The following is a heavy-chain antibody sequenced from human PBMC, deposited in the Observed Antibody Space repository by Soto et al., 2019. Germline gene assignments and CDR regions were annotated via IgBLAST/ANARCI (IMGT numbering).Heavy chain of an antibody. Sequence: QLQLQESGPGLVKPSDTLSLTCTVSGDSISSKSYYWGWIRQPPGKGLEWIGSTYYSGSTYYNPSLKSRVTIFIDTSKNQFSLKLTSVTAADTALYYCARHRAGTGWGPEYFEDWGQGTLVTVSS. CDR3: ARHRAGTGWGPEYFED. CDR2: TYYSGST. D-gene: IGHD1-1*01. V-gene: IGHV4-39*01. J-gene: IGHJ1*01. CDR1: GDSISSKSYY.